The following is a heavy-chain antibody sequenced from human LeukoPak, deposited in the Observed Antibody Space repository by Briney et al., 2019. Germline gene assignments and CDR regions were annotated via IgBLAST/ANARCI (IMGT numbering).Heavy chain of an antibody. V-gene: IGHV4-34*01. Sequence: KSSETLSLTCAVYGGSFSGYYWSWIRQPPGKGLEWIGEINHSGSTNYNPSLKSRVTISVDTSKNQFSLKLSSVTAADTAVYYCARVDYWGQGTLVTVSS. J-gene: IGHJ4*02. CDR2: INHSGST. CDR1: GGSFSGYY. CDR3: ARVDY.